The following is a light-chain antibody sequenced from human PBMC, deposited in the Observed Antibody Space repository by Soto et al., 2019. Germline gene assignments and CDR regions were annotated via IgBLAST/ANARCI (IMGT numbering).Light chain of an antibody. J-gene: IGLJ2*01. CDR2: ENN. CDR1: SSNIGNNY. CDR3: GTWDSSLSAGDVV. V-gene: IGLV1-51*02. Sequence: QSVLTQPPSVSAAPGQKVTISCSGSSSNIGNNYVSWYQQLPGTAPKLLIYENNKRPSGIPDRFSGSKSGTSATLGITGLPAGDEADYYCGTWDSSLSAGDVVFGGGTKLTVL.